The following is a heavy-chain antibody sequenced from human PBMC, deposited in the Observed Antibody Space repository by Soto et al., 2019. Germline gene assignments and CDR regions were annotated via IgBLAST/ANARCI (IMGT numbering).Heavy chain of an antibody. V-gene: IGHV3-11*01. CDR1: GFTFSAYY. CDR3: ARALVLGVGALSQ. Sequence: GSLRLSCAASGFTFSAYYMSWIRQAPGKGLEWVSYISDSGSLTHYGDSVKGRFTISRDNAKASLYLQMDSLRAEDTAIYYCARALVLGVGALSQWGPGTLVTVSS. CDR2: ISDSGSLT. D-gene: IGHD3-10*01. J-gene: IGHJ4*02.